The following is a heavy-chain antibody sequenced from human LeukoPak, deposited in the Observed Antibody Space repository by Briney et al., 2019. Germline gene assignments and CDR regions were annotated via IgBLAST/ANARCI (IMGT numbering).Heavy chain of an antibody. CDR3: ARDHVVGLAPFDP. D-gene: IGHD2-15*01. V-gene: IGHV1-3*04. CDR2: INTGKGNT. J-gene: IGHJ5*02. CDR1: GYTFTDYA. Sequence: GASVKVSCKASGYTFTDYAMHWVRQAPGERLEWMGWINTGKGNTKYSQKFQGRVTITMDTSVSTAYMELSSLRSEDTAVYYCARDHVVGLAPFDPWGQGTLATVSS.